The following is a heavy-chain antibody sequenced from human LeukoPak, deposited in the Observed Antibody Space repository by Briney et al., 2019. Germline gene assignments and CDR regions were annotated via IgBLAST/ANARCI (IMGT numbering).Heavy chain of an antibody. J-gene: IGHJ4*02. Sequence: SQTLSLTCTVSGGSIRSGDYSWNWIRQHPGKGLEWIGYIYYSGSTYYNPSLTSRVTMSVDTSKNQFSLKLSSVTAADTAVYYCARGYYFDYWGQGTLVTVSS. CDR2: IYYSGST. V-gene: IGHV4-31*03. CDR1: GGSIRSGDYS. CDR3: ARGYYFDY.